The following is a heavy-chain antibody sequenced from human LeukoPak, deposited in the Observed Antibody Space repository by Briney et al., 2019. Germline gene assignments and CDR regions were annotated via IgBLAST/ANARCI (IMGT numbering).Heavy chain of an antibody. D-gene: IGHD3-16*01. CDR2: IYSSGST. CDR1: GASISSGSNY. Sequence: SETLSLTCSVSGASISSGSNYWGWIRQPPGKTLEWIGSIYSSGSTYYNPSLKSRVIIIIDTPKNHFSLTLSSVTAADTAVYYCAKEGGGWGDQGVFDYWGQGTLVTVSS. J-gene: IGHJ4*02. CDR3: AKEGGGWGDQGVFDY. V-gene: IGHV4-39*07.